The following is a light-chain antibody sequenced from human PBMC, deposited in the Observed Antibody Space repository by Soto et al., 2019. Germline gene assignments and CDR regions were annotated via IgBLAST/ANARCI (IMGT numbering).Light chain of an antibody. J-gene: IGLJ2*01. CDR1: SSDVGGYNY. Sequence: QSALTQPASVSGSPGQSITIPCTGTSSDVGGYNYVSWYQQHPGKAPKLMIYEVSYRPSGVFNRFSGSKSGNTASLTISGLQAEDEADYYCSSYASTSTVIFGGGTKVTVL. CDR3: SSYASTSTVI. V-gene: IGLV2-14*01. CDR2: EVS.